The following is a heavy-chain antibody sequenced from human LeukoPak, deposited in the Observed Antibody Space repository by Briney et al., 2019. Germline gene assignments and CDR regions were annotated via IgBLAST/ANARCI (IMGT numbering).Heavy chain of an antibody. V-gene: IGHV3-23*01. CDR1: GFTFSSYA. Sequence: AGGSLRLSCAASGFTFSSYAMSWVRQAPGKGLEWVSAISGSGGSTYYADSVKGRFTISRDNSKNTLYLQMNSLRAEDTAVYYCAKSYDYVWGSYLSPRWFDPWGQGTLVTVSS. CDR2: ISGSGGST. J-gene: IGHJ5*02. CDR3: AKSYDYVWGSYLSPRWFDP. D-gene: IGHD3-16*02.